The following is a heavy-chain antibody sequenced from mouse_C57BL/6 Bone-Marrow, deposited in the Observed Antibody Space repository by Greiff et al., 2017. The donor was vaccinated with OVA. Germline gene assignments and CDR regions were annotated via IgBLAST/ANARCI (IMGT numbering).Heavy chain of an antibody. J-gene: IGHJ1*03. CDR3: ARRTTVAAYFDV. Sequence: VKLQQPGAELVMPGASVKLSCKASGYTFTSYWMHWVKQRPGQGLEWIGEIDPSDSYTNYNQKFKGKSTLTVDKSSSTAYMQLSSLTSEDSAVYYCARRTTVAAYFDVWGTGTTVTVSS. CDR2: IDPSDSYT. CDR1: GYTFTSYW. D-gene: IGHD1-1*01. V-gene: IGHV1-69*01.